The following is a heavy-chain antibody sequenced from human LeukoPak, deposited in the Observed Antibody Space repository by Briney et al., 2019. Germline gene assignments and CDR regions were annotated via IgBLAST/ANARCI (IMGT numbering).Heavy chain of an antibody. V-gene: IGHV3-48*04. CDR2: ISSSGSTK. D-gene: IGHD3-10*01. CDR3: APKLYYFDY. CDR1: GFTFSSYA. J-gene: IGHJ4*02. Sequence: GGSLRLSCAASGFTFSSYAMHWVRQAPGKGLEWVSYISSSGSTKHYADSVKGRFTISRDNAKNSLYLQMNSLRAEDTAVYYCAPKLYYFDYWGQGTLVTVSS.